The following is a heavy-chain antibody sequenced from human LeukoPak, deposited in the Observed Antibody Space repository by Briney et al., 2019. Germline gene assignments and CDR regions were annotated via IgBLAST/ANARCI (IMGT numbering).Heavy chain of an antibody. D-gene: IGHD3-22*01. CDR2: IKQDGSEK. CDR1: GFTFSSYW. CDR3: ARDGSSFRYYDSSGYRPPAEYYFDY. V-gene: IGHV3-7*01. J-gene: IGHJ4*02. Sequence: PGGSLRLSCAASGFTFSSYWMSWVRQAPGKGLEWVANIKQDGSEKYYVDSVKGRFTISRDNAKNSLYLQMNSLRAEDTAVYYCARDGSSFRYYDSSGYRPPAEYYFDYWGQGTLVTVSS.